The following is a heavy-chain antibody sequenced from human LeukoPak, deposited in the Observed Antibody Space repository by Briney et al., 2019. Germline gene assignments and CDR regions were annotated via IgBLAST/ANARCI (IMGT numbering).Heavy chain of an antibody. V-gene: IGHV4-34*01. Sequence: SETLSLTCAVYGGSFSGYYWSWIRQPPGKGLEWIGEINHSGSTNYNPSLKSGVTISVDTSKKRFSLKLSSVTAADTAVYYCARQIRSGSQFHYWGQATLVTVSS. CDR2: INHSGST. D-gene: IGHD6-19*01. CDR3: ARQIRSGSQFHY. CDR1: GGSFSGYY. J-gene: IGHJ4*02.